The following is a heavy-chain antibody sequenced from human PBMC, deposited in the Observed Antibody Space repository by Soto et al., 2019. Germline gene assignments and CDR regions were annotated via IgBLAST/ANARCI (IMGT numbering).Heavy chain of an antibody. D-gene: IGHD3-3*01. CDR3: AKKVTIYAVDPADY. CDR2: ISASGGST. J-gene: IGHJ4*02. V-gene: IGHV3-23*01. Sequence: PVGALILSCSASGFTFSSYGMHWVRQAAGKGLEWVSVISASGGSTYYAASVKGRFTLSRDNSKNTLYLQMNSLTVADTAVYYCAKKVTIYAVDPADYWGQGTQVTVSS. CDR1: GFTFSSYG.